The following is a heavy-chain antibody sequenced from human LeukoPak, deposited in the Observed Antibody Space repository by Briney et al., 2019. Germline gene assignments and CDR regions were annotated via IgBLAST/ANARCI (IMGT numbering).Heavy chain of an antibody. CDR2: INPNSGGT. Sequence: GASVKVSCKASGYTFTSYDINWVRQATGQGLEWMGWINPNSGGTNYAQKFQGRVTMTRDTSISTAYMELSRLRSDDTAVYYCARDAGEWELLPDDYWGQGTLVTVSS. V-gene: IGHV1-2*02. CDR1: GYTFTSYD. D-gene: IGHD1-26*01. J-gene: IGHJ4*02. CDR3: ARDAGEWELLPDDY.